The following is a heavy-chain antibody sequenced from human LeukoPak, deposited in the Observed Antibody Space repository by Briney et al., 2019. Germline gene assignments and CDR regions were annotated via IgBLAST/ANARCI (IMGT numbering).Heavy chain of an antibody. D-gene: IGHD2-15*01. V-gene: IGHV1-2*02. CDR2: INTNTGVT. J-gene: IGHJ4*02. CDR1: GYTFTGYY. CDR3: ARGYTRSWFDY. Sequence: EASVKVSCKASGYTFTGYYMHWVRRAPVQGLEWMAWINTNTGVTNYAQNFQGRVTMTRDTSISTAYMELRRLTSNDTAVYSCARGYTRSWFDYWGQGDLVTVSS.